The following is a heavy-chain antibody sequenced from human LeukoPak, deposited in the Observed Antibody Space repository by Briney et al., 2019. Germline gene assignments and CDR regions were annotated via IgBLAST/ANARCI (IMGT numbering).Heavy chain of an antibody. CDR3: VTQGYYYDSSGYSY. Sequence: GRSLRLSCAASGFTFSSYSMNWVRQAPGKGLEWVSSISSSSSYIYYADSVKGRFTISRDNAKNSLYLQMNSLRAEDTAVYYCVTQGYYYDSSGYSYWGQGTLVTVSS. CDR2: ISSSSSYI. D-gene: IGHD3-22*01. CDR1: GFTFSSYS. J-gene: IGHJ4*02. V-gene: IGHV3-21*01.